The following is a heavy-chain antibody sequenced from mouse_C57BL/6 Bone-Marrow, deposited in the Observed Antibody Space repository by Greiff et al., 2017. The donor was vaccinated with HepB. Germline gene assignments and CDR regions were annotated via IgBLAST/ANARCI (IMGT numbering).Heavy chain of an antibody. Sequence: EVQLQQSGPGLVKPSQSLSLTCSVTGYSITSGYYWNWIRQFPGNKLEWMGYISYDGSNNYNPSLKNRISITRETSKNQFFLKLNSVTTEDTATYYCARGGGLSLDYFGYWGQGTTLTVSS. CDR1: GYSITSGYY. CDR2: ISYDGSN. CDR3: ARGGGLSLDYFGY. J-gene: IGHJ2*01. V-gene: IGHV3-6*01. D-gene: IGHD6-2*01.